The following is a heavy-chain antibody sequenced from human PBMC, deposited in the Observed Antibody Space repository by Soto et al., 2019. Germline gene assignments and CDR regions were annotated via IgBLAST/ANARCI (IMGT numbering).Heavy chain of an antibody. J-gene: IGHJ5*02. CDR2: IYYIGST. CDR3: ATLPPRIEVTVLPIPT. D-gene: IGHD2-15*01. Sequence: PSETLSLTCTVFGGSISNYYWTWILQPPGKGLEWIGYIYYIGSTNYNPSLRSRVTISVDKSKNQFSLTLKYVTAADTAVYYCATLPPRIEVTVLPIPTWGQGTLVTVSS. V-gene: IGHV4-59*12. CDR1: GGSISNYY.